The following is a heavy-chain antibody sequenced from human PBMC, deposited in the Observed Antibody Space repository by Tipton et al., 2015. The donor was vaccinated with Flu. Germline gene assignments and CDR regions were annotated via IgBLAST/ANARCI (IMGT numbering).Heavy chain of an antibody. Sequence: MQLVQSGAEVKKPGESLKISCKGSGYSFTSYWIGWVRQMPGKGLEWMGIIYPGDSDTRYSPSLQGQVTISADKSISTAYLQWSSLKASDTAMYYCARIVVVVAATRGHWFDPWGQGTLVTVSS. CDR1: GYSFTSYW. D-gene: IGHD2-15*01. CDR2: IYPGDSDT. J-gene: IGHJ5*02. CDR3: ARIVVVVAATRGHWFDP. V-gene: IGHV5-51*01.